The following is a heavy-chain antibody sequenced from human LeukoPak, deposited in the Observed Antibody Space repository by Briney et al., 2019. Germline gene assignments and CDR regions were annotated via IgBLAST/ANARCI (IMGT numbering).Heavy chain of an antibody. CDR2: ISGSGGST. Sequence: GGSLRLSCAASGFTFSSYGMSWVRQAPGKGLEWVSAISGSGGSTYYADSVRGRFTISRDNSKNTLYLQMNSLRAEDTAVYYCAKESPCSGGSCGRGWAFDYWGQGTLVTVSS. D-gene: IGHD2-15*01. CDR1: GFTFSSYG. CDR3: AKESPCSGGSCGRGWAFDY. J-gene: IGHJ4*02. V-gene: IGHV3-23*01.